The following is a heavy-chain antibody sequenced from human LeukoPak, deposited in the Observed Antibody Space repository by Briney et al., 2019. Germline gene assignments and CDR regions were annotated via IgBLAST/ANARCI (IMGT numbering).Heavy chain of an antibody. CDR3: ARVGYGGAKIDY. V-gene: IGHV4-34*01. D-gene: IGHD5-18*01. Sequence: SETLSLTCAVYGGSFSGYYWSWIRQPPGKGLEWIGEINHSGSTNYNPPLKSRVTISVDTSKNQFSLKLSSVTAADTAVYYCARVGYGGAKIDYWGQGTLVTVSS. J-gene: IGHJ4*02. CDR1: GGSFSGYY. CDR2: INHSGST.